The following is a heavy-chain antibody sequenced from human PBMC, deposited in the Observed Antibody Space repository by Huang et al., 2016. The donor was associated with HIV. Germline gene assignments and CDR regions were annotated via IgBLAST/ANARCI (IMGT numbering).Heavy chain of an antibody. CDR1: GFSFGSYN. Sequence: QLVESGGGLVRPGGSLRISCATSGFSFGSYNMNWVRQAAGKGLWGVWSIRGRSNDIEDADSVKGRFTIYRDNVKKSLYLQMHSLRADDTAVYYCARAYCGGDCYPGVTYRNGMDVWGQGTTVTVSS. J-gene: IGHJ6*02. V-gene: IGHV3-21*01. CDR3: ARAYCGGDCYPGVTYRNGMDV. D-gene: IGHD2-21*02. CDR2: IRGRSNDI.